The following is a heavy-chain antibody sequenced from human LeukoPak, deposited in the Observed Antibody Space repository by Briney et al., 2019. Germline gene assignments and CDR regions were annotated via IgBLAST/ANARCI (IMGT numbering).Heavy chain of an antibody. J-gene: IGHJ1*01. CDR1: GYTFTSYA. V-gene: IGHV7-4-1*02. Sequence: GASVKVSCKASGYTFTSYAMNWVRQAPGQGLEWMGWINTNTGNPTYAQGFTGRFVFSLDTSVSTAYLQISSLKAEDTAAYYCAREGGYYYDSSGPEYFQHWGQGTLVTVSS. D-gene: IGHD3-22*01. CDR2: INTNTGNP. CDR3: AREGGYYYDSSGPEYFQH.